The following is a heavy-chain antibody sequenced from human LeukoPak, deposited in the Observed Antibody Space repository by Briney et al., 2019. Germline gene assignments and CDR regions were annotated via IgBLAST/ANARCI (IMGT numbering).Heavy chain of an antibody. CDR1: GFTFSSYA. CDR2: ISGSGGST. J-gene: IGHJ2*01. CDR3: ARDRRGGYGYGYPQGDWYFDL. D-gene: IGHD5-18*01. V-gene: IGHV3-23*01. Sequence: PGGSLRLSCAASGFTFSSYAMSWVRQAPGKGLEWVSAISGSGGSTYYADSVKGRFTISRDNSKNTLYLQMNSLRAEDTAVYYCARDRRGGYGYGYPQGDWYFDLWGRGTLVTVSS.